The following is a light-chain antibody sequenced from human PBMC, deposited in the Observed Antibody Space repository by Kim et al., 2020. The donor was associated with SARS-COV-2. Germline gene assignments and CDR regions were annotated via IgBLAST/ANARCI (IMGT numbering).Light chain of an antibody. V-gene: IGLV3-1*01. Sequence: VYPGQTASITCSGDKLGDKYACWYQQKPGQSPVLVIYQDSKRPSGIPERFSGSNSGNTATLTISGTQAMDEADYYCQAWDSSTHVVFGGGTQLTVL. J-gene: IGLJ2*01. CDR2: QDS. CDR1: KLGDKY. CDR3: QAWDSSTHVV.